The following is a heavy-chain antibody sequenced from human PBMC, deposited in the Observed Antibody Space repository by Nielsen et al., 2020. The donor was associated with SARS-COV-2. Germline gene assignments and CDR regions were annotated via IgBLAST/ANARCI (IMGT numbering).Heavy chain of an antibody. CDR2: INTNTGNP. Sequence: ASVKVSCKGSGYTFTKFGVTWVRQAPGHGLEWMGWINTNTGNPTYAQGFTGRFVFSLDTSVSTAYLQISSLKAEDTAVYYCARRGYSYGFDYWGQGTLVTVSS. CDR1: GYTFTKFG. J-gene: IGHJ4*02. CDR3: ARRGYSYGFDY. D-gene: IGHD5-18*01. V-gene: IGHV7-4-1*02.